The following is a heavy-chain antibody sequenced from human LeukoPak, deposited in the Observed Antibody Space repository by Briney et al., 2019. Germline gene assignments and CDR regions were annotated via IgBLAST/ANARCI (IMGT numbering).Heavy chain of an antibody. V-gene: IGHV3-9*01. D-gene: IGHD6-19*01. CDR2: ISWNSGSI. J-gene: IGHJ3*02. CDR1: GFTFDDYA. Sequence: GGSLRLSCAASGFTFDDYAMHWVRQAPGKGLEWVSGISWNSGSIGYADSVKGRFTISRDNAKNSLYLQMNSLRAEDTALYYCAKDPGGGQWLPQDAFDIWGQGTMVTVSS. CDR3: AKDPGGGQWLPQDAFDI.